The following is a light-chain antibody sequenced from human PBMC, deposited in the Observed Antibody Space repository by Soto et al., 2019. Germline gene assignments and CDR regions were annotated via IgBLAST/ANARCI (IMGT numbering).Light chain of an antibody. J-gene: IGKJ1*01. CDR1: QSVSSSY. Sequence: EIVLTQSPGTLSLSPVERANLSCSSSQSVSSSYLAWYQQKPGQAPRLLIYGASSRATGIPDRSSGSGSGTDFTLTISRLEPEDFAVYYCQQYGSSPRTFGQGTEVDI. V-gene: IGKV3-20*01. CDR2: GAS. CDR3: QQYGSSPRT.